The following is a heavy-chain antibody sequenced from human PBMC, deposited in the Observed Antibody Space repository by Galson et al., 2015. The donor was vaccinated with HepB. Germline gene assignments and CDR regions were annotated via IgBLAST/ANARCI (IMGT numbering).Heavy chain of an antibody. V-gene: IGHV3-48*01. D-gene: IGHD2-15*01. CDR1: GFTFSIYS. J-gene: IGHJ4*02. Sequence: SLRLSCAASGFTFSIYSMKWVRQAPGKGLEWISYISSSTSSIYYADSVKGRFTISRDNAKNSLYLQMNSLRAEDTAVYYCARRYCSGGYCYFDYWGQGTLVTVSS. CDR2: ISSSTSSI. CDR3: ARRYCSGGYCYFDY.